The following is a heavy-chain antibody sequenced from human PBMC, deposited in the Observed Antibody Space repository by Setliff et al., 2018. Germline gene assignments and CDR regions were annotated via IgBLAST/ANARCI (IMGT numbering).Heavy chain of an antibody. V-gene: IGHV1-18*01. CDR2: ISVHKDST. CDR1: GYNFNIYG. Sequence: ASVKVSCKTSGYNFNIYGVSWVRLAPGQGLEWMGWISVHKDSTNYAQKFQGRVTMTRDTSISTAYMELSRLRSDDTAMYYCARASMIVVVTSIDYWGQGTLVTVSS. CDR3: ARASMIVVVTSIDY. D-gene: IGHD3-22*01. J-gene: IGHJ4*02.